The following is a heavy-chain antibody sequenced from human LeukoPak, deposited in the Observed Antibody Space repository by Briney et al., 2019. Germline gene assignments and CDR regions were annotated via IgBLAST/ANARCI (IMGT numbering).Heavy chain of an antibody. D-gene: IGHD3-3*01. Sequence: GGSLRLSCAASGFTFDDYGMSWVRQPPGKGLEWVSGINWNGGSTGYADSVKGRFTISRDNAKNSLYLQMNSLRAEDTALYYCARVQTYYDFWSGYYRAWYFDLWGRGTLVTVSS. J-gene: IGHJ2*01. CDR3: ARVQTYYDFWSGYYRAWYFDL. CDR1: GFTFDDYG. CDR2: INWNGGST. V-gene: IGHV3-20*04.